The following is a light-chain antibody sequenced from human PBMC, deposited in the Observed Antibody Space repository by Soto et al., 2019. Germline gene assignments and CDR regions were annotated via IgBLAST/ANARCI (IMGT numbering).Light chain of an antibody. CDR2: YDS. CDR1: NIGNKR. Sequence: SYELTQPPSVSVAPEKTATITCGGDNIGNKRVHWYRQKPGQAPVLVISYDSDRPSGIPERFSGSNSGNTATLTISRVEAGDEADCYCQVWDIMTDNYVFGTGTKLTVL. CDR3: QVWDIMTDNYV. J-gene: IGLJ1*01. V-gene: IGLV3-21*04.